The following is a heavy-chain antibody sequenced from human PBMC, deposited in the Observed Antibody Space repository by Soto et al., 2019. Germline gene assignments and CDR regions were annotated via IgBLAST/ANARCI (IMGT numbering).Heavy chain of an antibody. CDR2: IIPIFGTA. J-gene: IGHJ6*04. CDR3: ARVNNYYYGMDV. CDR1: GGTFSSYA. Sequence: GASVKVSCKASGGTFSSYAISWVRQAPGQGLEWMGGIIPIFGTANYAQKFQGRVTITADESTSTAYMELSSLRSEDTAVYYCARVNNYYYGMDVWGKGTTVTVSS. V-gene: IGHV1-69*13.